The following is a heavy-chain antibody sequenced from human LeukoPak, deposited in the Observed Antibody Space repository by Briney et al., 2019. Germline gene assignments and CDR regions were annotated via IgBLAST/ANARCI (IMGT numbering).Heavy chain of an antibody. CDR2: IYYSGST. CDR1: GGSISSGDYY. J-gene: IGHJ6*02. CDR3: ARGEARGVIIYYYGMDV. D-gene: IGHD3-10*01. Sequence: PSETLSLTCTVSGGSISSGDYYWSWIRQPPGKGLEWIGYIYYSGSTYYNPPLKSRVTISVDTSKNQFSLKLSSVTAADTAVYYCARGEARGVIIYYYGMDVWGQGTTVTVSS. V-gene: IGHV4-30-4*01.